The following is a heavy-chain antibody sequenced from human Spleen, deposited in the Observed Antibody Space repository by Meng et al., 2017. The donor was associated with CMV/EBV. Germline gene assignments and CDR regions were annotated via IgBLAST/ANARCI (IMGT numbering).Heavy chain of an antibody. D-gene: IGHD5-18*01. J-gene: IGHJ4*02. V-gene: IGHV4-34*01. CDR3: ARVRTWIQPSGGFDY. CDR2: INHSGST. Sequence: SETLSLTCAVYGGSFSGYYWSWIRQPPGKGLEWIGEINHSGSTNYSPSLKSRVTISADTSKNQFSLKLSSVTAADTAVYYCARVRTWIQPSGGFDYWGQGTLVTVSS. CDR1: GGSFSGYY.